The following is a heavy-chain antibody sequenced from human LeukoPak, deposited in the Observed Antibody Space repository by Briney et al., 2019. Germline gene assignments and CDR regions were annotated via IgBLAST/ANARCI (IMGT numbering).Heavy chain of an antibody. Sequence: ASVKVSCKASGYTFTSYAMHWVRQAPGQRLEWMGWINAGNGNTKYSQKFQGRVTITRDTSASTAYMELSSLRSEDTAVYYCARGQTPYYYDSGGYYPLSDAFDIWGQGTMVTVSS. V-gene: IGHV1-3*01. CDR3: ARGQTPYYYDSGGYYPLSDAFDI. CDR1: GYTFTSYA. D-gene: IGHD3-22*01. CDR2: INAGNGNT. J-gene: IGHJ3*02.